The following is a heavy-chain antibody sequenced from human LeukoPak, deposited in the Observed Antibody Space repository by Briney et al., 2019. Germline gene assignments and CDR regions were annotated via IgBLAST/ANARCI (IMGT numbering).Heavy chain of an antibody. V-gene: IGHV3-7*01. CDR3: ARHRAGPDPYDAFDI. Sequence: PGGSLRLSCAASGFTFSSYWTSWVRQAPGKGLEWVANIKQDGGEKYYVDSVKGRFTISRDNAKNSLYLQMNSLRAEDTAVYYCARHRAGPDPYDAFDIWGQGTMVTVSS. J-gene: IGHJ3*02. CDR2: IKQDGGEK. CDR1: GFTFSSYW. D-gene: IGHD6-13*01.